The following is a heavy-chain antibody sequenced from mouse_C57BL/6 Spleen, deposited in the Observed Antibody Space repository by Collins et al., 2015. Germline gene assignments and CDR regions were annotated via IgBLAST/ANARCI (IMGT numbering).Heavy chain of an antibody. CDR3: TTDYGC. CDR1: GYTFTDYE. J-gene: IGHJ3*01. V-gene: IGHV1-15*01. Sequence: QVQLQQSGAELVRPGASVTLSCKASGYTFTDYEMHWVKQTPVHGLEWIGAIDPETAGTAYNQKFKGKAILTADKSSSTAYMELRSLTSEDSAVYYCTTDYGCWGQGTLVTVSA. CDR2: IDPETAGT. D-gene: IGHD1-1*01.